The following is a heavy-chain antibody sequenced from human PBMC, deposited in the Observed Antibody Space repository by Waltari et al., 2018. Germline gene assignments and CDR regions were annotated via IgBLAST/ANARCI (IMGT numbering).Heavy chain of an antibody. V-gene: IGHV1-2*02. D-gene: IGHD7-27*01. CDR3: ARDRWGESHGYGY. CDR2: INPNNGAT. CDR1: GYTFTVYY. J-gene: IGHJ4*02. Sequence: QVQLVQSGVEVKKPGASVRVSCQASGYTFTVYYLHWIRQAPGQGPEWMGWINPNNGATKYAQKFQGRVTMTRDTSINTAYLEVTSDDTAVYYCARDRWGESHGYGYWGRGTLVTVSS.